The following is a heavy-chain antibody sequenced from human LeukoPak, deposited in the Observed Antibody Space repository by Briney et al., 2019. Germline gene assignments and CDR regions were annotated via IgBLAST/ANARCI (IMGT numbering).Heavy chain of an antibody. D-gene: IGHD1-26*01. Sequence: PGGSLRLSCVGSGFTFSSNAMSWVRQAPGKGLEWVSGISISGGSTYYADSVKGRFTISRDNSKFTLYLQMNSLRAEDTAVYYCAKRVGGTKGAYDYWGQGTLVTVSS. J-gene: IGHJ4*02. CDR2: ISISGGST. CDR1: GFTFSSNA. V-gene: IGHV3-23*01. CDR3: AKRVGGTKGAYDY.